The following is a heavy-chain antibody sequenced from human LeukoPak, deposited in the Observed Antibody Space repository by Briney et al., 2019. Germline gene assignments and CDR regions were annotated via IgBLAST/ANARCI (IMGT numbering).Heavy chain of an antibody. CDR1: GFTFGDYA. CDR2: ITGSGGFT. CDR3: VRSLDY. V-gene: IGHV3-23*01. Sequence: GGSLRLSCTASGFTFGDYAMSWFRQAPGKGLEWVSVITGSGGFTQYADFVKGRFTISRDNSKNTVYLQMNSLRVEDTALYYCVRSLDYWGQGTLVTVSS. J-gene: IGHJ4*02.